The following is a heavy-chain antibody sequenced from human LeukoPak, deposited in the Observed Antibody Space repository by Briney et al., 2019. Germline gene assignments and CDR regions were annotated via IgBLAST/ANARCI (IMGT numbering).Heavy chain of an antibody. V-gene: IGHV1-2*06. CDR3: ARDYCSSTSCLFDY. D-gene: IGHD2-2*01. Sequence: ASVKVSCKASGYTFTGHYIHWVRQAPGQGLEWMGRIIPNSGGTKYAQKFQGRVTMTRDTSISTAYMELSRLRSDDTAVYYCARDYCSSTSCLFDYWGQGTLVTVSS. CDR1: GYTFTGHY. CDR2: IIPNSGGT. J-gene: IGHJ4*02.